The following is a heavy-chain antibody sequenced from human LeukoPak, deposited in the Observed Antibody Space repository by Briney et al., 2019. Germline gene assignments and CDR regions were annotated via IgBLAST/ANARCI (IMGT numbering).Heavy chain of an antibody. V-gene: IGHV3-23*01. CDR1: GFTFSNSP. Sequence: GGSRTLSWAASGFTFSNSPVSWARRSPGGGREWVSSISASGGRAYYADSVKGRFTISRDNSKNTLFLQMNTLRAEDTALYYCAKDRTSSPAGDWGQGTLVTASS. CDR2: ISASGGRA. CDR3: AKDRTSSPAGD. D-gene: IGHD6-13*01. J-gene: IGHJ4*02.